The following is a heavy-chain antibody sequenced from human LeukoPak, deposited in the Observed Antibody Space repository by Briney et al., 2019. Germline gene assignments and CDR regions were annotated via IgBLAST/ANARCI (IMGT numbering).Heavy chain of an antibody. D-gene: IGHD6-19*01. V-gene: IGHV1-18*01. CDR3: AGGVAVAGQYYFDY. CDR1: GYTFTSYG. Sequence: ASVKVSCKASGYTFTSYGISWVRQAPGQGLEWMGWISAYNGNTNYAQKLQGRVTMTRNTSISTAYMELSSLRSEDTAVYYCAGGVAVAGQYYFDYWGQGTLVTVSS. J-gene: IGHJ4*02. CDR2: ISAYNGNT.